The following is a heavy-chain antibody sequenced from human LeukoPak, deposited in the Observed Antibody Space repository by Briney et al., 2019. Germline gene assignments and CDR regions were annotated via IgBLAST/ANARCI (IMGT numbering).Heavy chain of an antibody. CDR3: AREGKVIAAAFLIYYYGMDV. V-gene: IGHV3-66*01. CDR2: IYSGGST. CDR1: GFTVSSNY. Sequence: GGSLRLSCAASGFTVSSNYMSWVRQAPGKGLEWVSVIYSGGSTYYADSVKGRFTISRDNSKNTLYLQMNSLRAEDTAVYYCAREGKVIAAAFLIYYYGMDVWGQGTTVTVSS. J-gene: IGHJ6*02. D-gene: IGHD6-13*01.